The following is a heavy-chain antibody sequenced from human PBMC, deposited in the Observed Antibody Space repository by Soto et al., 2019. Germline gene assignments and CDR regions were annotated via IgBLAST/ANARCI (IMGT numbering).Heavy chain of an antibody. Sequence: EVQLVESGGGLVQPGGSLRLSCAASGFTFRTYWLSWVRQVPGKGLEWVANINLDGSEKNYVDSVKGRFTISRDNARNSLYLQMSSLRAEETALYYCARDGSTSWYSYDYHGMDVWGQGTRVTGSS. CDR2: INLDGSEK. CDR1: GFTFRTYW. D-gene: IGHD5-18*01. CDR3: ARDGSTSWYSYDYHGMDV. J-gene: IGHJ6*02. V-gene: IGHV3-7*05.